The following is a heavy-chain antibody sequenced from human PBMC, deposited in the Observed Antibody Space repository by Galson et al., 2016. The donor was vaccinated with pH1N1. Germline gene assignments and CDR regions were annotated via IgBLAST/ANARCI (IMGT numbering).Heavy chain of an antibody. CDR3: ARVRSSGYNYAQHFVD. CDR2: ISSSGDNR. J-gene: IGHJ4*02. V-gene: IGHV3-30-3*01. D-gene: IGHD3-22*01. CDR1: GFTFITFA. Sequence: SLRLSCAASGFTFITFAMHWVRQAPGEGLEWVAVISSSGDNRFYADSVKGRFTISRDSSKNTLYLQMNNLRREDTAFYYCARVRSSGYNYAQHFVDWGQGTRVTVSS.